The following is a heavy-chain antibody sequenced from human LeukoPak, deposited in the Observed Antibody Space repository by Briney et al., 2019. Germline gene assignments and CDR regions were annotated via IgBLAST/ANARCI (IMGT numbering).Heavy chain of an antibody. J-gene: IGHJ4*02. CDR3: ARDRAIFGVFIIPYL. Sequence: ASVKVSCKASGYTFTSYGISWVRQAPGQGLEWMGWISAYNGNTNYAQKLQGRVTMTTDTSTSTAYMELRSLRSDDTAVYYCARDRAIFGVFIIPYLWGQGTLLTVSS. V-gene: IGHV1-18*01. CDR2: ISAYNGNT. D-gene: IGHD3-3*01. CDR1: GYTFTSYG.